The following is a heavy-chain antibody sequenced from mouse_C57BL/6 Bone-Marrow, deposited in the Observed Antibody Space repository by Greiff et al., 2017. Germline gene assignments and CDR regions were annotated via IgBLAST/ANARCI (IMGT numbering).Heavy chain of an antibody. D-gene: IGHD2-5*01. CDR1: GYTFTSYW. V-gene: IGHV1-64*01. Sequence: LQQPGAELVKPGASVKLSCKASGYTFTSYWMHWVKQRPGQGLEWIGMIHPNSGSTNYNEKFKSKATLTVDKSSSTAYMQLSSLTSEDSAVYYCARDYSNYEAMDYWGQGTSVTVSS. J-gene: IGHJ4*01. CDR2: IHPNSGST. CDR3: ARDYSNYEAMDY.